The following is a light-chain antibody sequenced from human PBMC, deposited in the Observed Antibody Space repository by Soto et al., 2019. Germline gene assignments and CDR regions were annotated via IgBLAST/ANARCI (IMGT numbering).Light chain of an antibody. CDR2: GAS. V-gene: IGKV3-15*01. CDR1: QSVSSN. J-gene: IGKJ5*01. Sequence: EIVMTHSPATLSVSPCERATLSFSASQSVSSNLAWYQQKPGQAPRLLIHGASTRATGIPARFSGSGSGTEFTLTISSLQSEAFEFYYCQQRRNWPPGITFGQGTRLEIK. CDR3: QQRRNWPPGIT.